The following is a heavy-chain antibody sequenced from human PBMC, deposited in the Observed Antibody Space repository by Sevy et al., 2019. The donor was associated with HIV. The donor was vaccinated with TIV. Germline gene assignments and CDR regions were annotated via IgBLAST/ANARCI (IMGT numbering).Heavy chain of an antibody. CDR3: AREAWGEELVIDY. D-gene: IGHD6-6*01. V-gene: IGHV1-2*04. CDR1: GYTFTGYY. CDR2: INPNSGGT. J-gene: IGHJ4*02. Sequence: ASVKVSCKASGYTFTGYYMHWVRQAPGQGLEWMGWINPNSGGTNYAQKFQGWVTMTRDTCISTAYMELSRLRSDDTAVYYCAREAWGEELVIDYWGQGTLVTVSS.